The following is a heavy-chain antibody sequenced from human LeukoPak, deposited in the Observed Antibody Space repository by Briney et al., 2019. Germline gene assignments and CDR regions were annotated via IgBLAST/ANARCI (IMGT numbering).Heavy chain of an antibody. CDR1: GFTFSSYA. Sequence: NAGGSLRLSCAASGFTFSSYAMHWVRQAPGKGLEWVSSINSNSRYKYYADSVKGRFTISRDNAKNSLYLQMNSLRAEDTAVYYCARARVGYSYGKHWGQGTLVTVSS. CDR3: ARARVGYSYGKH. V-gene: IGHV3-21*01. J-gene: IGHJ4*02. D-gene: IGHD5-18*01. CDR2: INSNSRYK.